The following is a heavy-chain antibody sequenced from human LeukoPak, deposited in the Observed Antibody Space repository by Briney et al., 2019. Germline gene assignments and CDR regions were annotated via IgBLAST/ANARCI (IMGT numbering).Heavy chain of an antibody. Sequence: GGSLRLSCEASGFTFSNYGMQWVRQAPGKGLEWVALIYYDGNNKIYSDSVKDRFTISRDNSKNTLFLQMNSLRAEDSAVYYCAKSAQDFYGSGSYYYPYYDYFIDVWGKGTTVTVSS. CDR2: IYYDGNNK. CDR3: AKSAQDFYGSGSYYYPYYDYFIDV. D-gene: IGHD3-10*01. J-gene: IGHJ6*03. V-gene: IGHV3-33*06. CDR1: GFTFSNYG.